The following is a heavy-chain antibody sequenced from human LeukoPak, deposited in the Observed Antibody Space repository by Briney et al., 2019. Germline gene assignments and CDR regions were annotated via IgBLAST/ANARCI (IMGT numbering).Heavy chain of an antibody. D-gene: IGHD6-13*01. CDR3: ARDSGYSSSWYPGYFDY. V-gene: IGHV3-30*02. CDR2: IRYDGSNK. J-gene: IGHJ4*02. CDR1: GFTFSSYG. Sequence: PGGSLRLSCAASGFTFSSYGMHWVRQAPGKGLEWVAFIRYDGSNKYYADSVKGRFTISRDNSKNTLYLQMNSLRAEDTAVYYCARDSGYSSSWYPGYFDYWGQGTLVTVSS.